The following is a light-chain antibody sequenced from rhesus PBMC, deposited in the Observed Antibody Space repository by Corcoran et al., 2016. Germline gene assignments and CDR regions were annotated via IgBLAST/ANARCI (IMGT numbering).Light chain of an antibody. J-gene: IGKJ1*01. Sequence: DIQMTQSPSSLSASVGDTVTITRRASQVISNYLAWSQQKQGKAPTPLFYYASNLESGVPSKFSGSGYGTDFTLIISSLQPEGFATEYCHQHNSYPWTFGRRTKVGI. CDR3: HQHNSYPWT. CDR2: YAS. V-gene: IGKV1S16*01. CDR1: QVISNY.